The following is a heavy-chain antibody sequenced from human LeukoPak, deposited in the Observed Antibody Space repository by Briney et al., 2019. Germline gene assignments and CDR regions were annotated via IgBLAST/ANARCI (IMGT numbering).Heavy chain of an antibody. CDR2: IYSDNT. D-gene: IGHD4/OR15-4a*01. J-gene: IGHJ4*02. CDR1: GFTLSSSS. V-gene: IGHV3-53*01. CDR3: ARRAGAYSHPYDY. Sequence: GGSLRLSCTVSGFTLSSSSMSWVRQAPGKGLEWVSFIYSDNTHYSDSVKGRFTISRDNSKNTLYLQMNSLRAEDTAVYYCARRAGAYSHPYDYWGQGTLVTVSS.